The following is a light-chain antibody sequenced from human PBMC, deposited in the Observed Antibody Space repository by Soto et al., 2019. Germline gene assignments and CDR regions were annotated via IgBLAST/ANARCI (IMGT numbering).Light chain of an antibody. J-gene: IGLJ1*01. Sequence: QSVLTQPASVSGSPGQSITISCTGTSSDVGGSNCVSWYQQHPGKAPKLMIYEVNNRPSGVSNRFSGSKSGNAASLTISGLQAEDEADYYCSSFTTTRTYVFGTGTKLTVL. CDR1: SSDVGGSNC. CDR2: EVN. CDR3: SSFTTTRTYV. V-gene: IGLV2-14*01.